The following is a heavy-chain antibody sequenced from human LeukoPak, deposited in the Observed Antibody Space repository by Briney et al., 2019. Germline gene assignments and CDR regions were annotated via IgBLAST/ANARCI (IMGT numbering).Heavy chain of an antibody. Sequence: GGSLRLSCAASGFTFSSYAMSWVRQTPGKGLEWVSGISAGGTSTYYADSVKGRFTISRDNSKNTLYLQMNSLRAEDTAVYYCAKDLYSGSYYPRHFDYWGQGTLVTVSS. CDR1: GFTFSSYA. J-gene: IGHJ4*02. CDR2: ISAGGTST. D-gene: IGHD1-26*01. V-gene: IGHV3-23*01. CDR3: AKDLYSGSYYPRHFDY.